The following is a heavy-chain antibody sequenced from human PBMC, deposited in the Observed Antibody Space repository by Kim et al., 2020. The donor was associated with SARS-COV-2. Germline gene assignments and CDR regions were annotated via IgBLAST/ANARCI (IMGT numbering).Heavy chain of an antibody. D-gene: IGHD1-7*01. Sequence: SRVTISVDTSKNQFSLKLSSVTAADTAVYYCARGIPPVIRVGGTGTTVDYWGQGTLVTVSS. CDR3: ARGIPPVIRVGGTGTTVDY. J-gene: IGHJ4*02. V-gene: IGHV4-34*01.